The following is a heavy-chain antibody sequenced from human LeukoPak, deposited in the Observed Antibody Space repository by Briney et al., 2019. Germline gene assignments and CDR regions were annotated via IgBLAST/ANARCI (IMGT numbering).Heavy chain of an antibody. CDR1: GFTFSVYF. J-gene: IGHJ4*02. D-gene: IGHD1-14*01. CDR3: FRKNWYRFDN. CDR2: IKIEGDSYTT. V-gene: IGHV3-72*01. Sequence: PGGSLRLSCAASGFTFSVYFMGWVRQAPGKGLEWVGRIKIEGDSYTTEYAASVKGRFTISRDDSENSLFLQMNSLKTEDTAVYFLFRKNWYRFDNWGQGTLVTVSS.